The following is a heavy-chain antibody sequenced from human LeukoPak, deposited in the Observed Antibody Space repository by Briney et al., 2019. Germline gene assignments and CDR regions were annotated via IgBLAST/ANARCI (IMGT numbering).Heavy chain of an antibody. CDR2: ISISGST. D-gene: IGHD3-16*02. V-gene: IGHV4-4*07. CDR3: ARDENGYVWGSFRA. CDR1: GGSISSYY. J-gene: IGHJ5*02. Sequence: PSETLSLTCTVSGGSISSYYWSWIRQPAGKRLEWIGRISISGSTNYNSSLKSRVTMSLGTSKNQFSLKLSSVTAADTAVYYCARDENGYVWGSFRAWGQGTLVTVSS.